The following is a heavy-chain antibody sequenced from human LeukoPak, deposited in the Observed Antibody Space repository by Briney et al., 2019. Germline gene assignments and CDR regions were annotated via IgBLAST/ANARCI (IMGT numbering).Heavy chain of an antibody. D-gene: IGHD1-26*01. V-gene: IGHV3-53*01. Sequence: GGSLRLSCAASGFTVSSNYMSWVRQAPGKGLERVSVIYSGGSTYYADSVKGRFTISRDNSKNTLYLQMNSLRAEDTAVYYCARDRGGGSYLFDYWGQGTLVTVSS. J-gene: IGHJ4*02. CDR3: ARDRGGGSYLFDY. CDR1: GFTVSSNY. CDR2: IYSGGST.